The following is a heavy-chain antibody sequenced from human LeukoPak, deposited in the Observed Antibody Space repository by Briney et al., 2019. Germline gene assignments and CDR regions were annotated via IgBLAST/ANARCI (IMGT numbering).Heavy chain of an antibody. V-gene: IGHV3-7*01. Sequence: GGSLRLSCAASGFTFSGYWMTWVRQAPGKGLEWVANIKGDESKKYYVDSVKGRFTISRDNAKSSLYLQMNSLRAEDTAVYYCARDSNPRGGYDAFDFWGQGTLVTVSS. CDR2: IKGDESKK. CDR3: ARDSNPRGGYDAFDF. CDR1: GFTFSGYW. J-gene: IGHJ3*01. D-gene: IGHD3-10*01.